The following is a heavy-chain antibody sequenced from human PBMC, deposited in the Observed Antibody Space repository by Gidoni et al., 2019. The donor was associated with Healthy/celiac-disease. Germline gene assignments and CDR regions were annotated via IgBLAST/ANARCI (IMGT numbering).Heavy chain of an antibody. CDR1: GGTFSSYT. CDR2: IIPILGLA. Sequence: QVQLVQSGAAVKKPGSSVKVSCKASGGTFSSYTISWVRQAPGQGLEWMGRIIPILGLANYAQKFQGRGTITADKSTSTAYMELSSLRSEDTAVYYCTTDYGDYVHPFDYWGQGTLVTVSS. V-gene: IGHV1-69*02. CDR3: TTDYGDYVHPFDY. D-gene: IGHD4-17*01. J-gene: IGHJ4*02.